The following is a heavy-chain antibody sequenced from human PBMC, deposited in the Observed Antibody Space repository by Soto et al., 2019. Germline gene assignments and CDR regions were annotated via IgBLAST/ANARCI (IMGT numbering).Heavy chain of an antibody. CDR3: ARDRSGYALFEY. Sequence: ASVKVSCKASGYTFPNYYIQWVRQAPGQGLEWMGIINPSGGGTNYAQQFQGRVTMTSDTSTSTVYMELSSLRSEDTAVYYCARDRSGYALFEYWGQGTLVTVSS. CDR1: GYTFPNYY. V-gene: IGHV1-46*01. J-gene: IGHJ4*02. D-gene: IGHD5-12*01. CDR2: INPSGGGT.